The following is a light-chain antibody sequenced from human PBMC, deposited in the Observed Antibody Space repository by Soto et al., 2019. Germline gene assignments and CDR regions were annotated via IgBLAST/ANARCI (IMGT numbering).Light chain of an antibody. CDR1: QSVSSY. CDR2: DAS. CDR3: QQRNHWQS. Sequence: EIVLTQSPATLSLSPGERATLSCSASQSVSSYLAWYQQKPGQAPRLLIYDASNRATGLPARFSGSGSGTYFTLTISSLEPEDFAVYYCQQRNHWQSFGQGTILAIK. V-gene: IGKV3-11*01. J-gene: IGKJ2*03.